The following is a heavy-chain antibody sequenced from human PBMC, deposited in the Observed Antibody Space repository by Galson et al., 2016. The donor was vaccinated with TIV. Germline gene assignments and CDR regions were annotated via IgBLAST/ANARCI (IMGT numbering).Heavy chain of an antibody. CDR2: ISYDASNK. CDR3: AREGGTYFDSYYYGMVV. CDR1: EFTFSAYA. Sequence: SLRLSCAASEFTFSAYAMHWVRQAPGKGPEWVAIISYDASNKYYADSVKGRFTISRDNSKHTLYLQMNSLRAEDTAVYYCAREGGTYFDSYYYGMVVWGQGTTVTVSS. V-gene: IGHV3-30*07. J-gene: IGHJ6*02. D-gene: IGHD1-26*01.